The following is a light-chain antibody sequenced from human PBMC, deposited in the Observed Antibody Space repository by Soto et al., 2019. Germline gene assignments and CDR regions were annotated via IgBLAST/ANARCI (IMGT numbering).Light chain of an antibody. CDR1: SGSVASNY. J-gene: IGLJ2*01. Sequence: NFMLTQPHSVSESPGKTVTISCTGSSGSVASNYVQWYQQRPGSAPTTVIYEDNKRPSGGPDRFSGSIDRSSNSASLIISGLKTEDEADYYCQSHDSSNVVCGGGTKVTVL. CDR2: EDN. CDR3: QSHDSSNVV. V-gene: IGLV6-57*02.